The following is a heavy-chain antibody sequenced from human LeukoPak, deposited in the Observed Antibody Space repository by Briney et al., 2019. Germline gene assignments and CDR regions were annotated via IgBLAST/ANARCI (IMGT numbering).Heavy chain of an antibody. V-gene: IGHV1-69*13. CDR3: ARIRDGYTYFDY. D-gene: IGHD5-24*01. CDR1: GGTFSSYA. CDR2: IIPIFGTA. J-gene: IGHJ4*02. Sequence: RASVNVSFKASGGTFSSYAISWVRQAPGQGLEWMGGIIPIFGTANYAQKFQGRVTITADESTSTAYMELSSLRSEDTAVCYCARIRDGYTYFDYWGQGTLVTVSS.